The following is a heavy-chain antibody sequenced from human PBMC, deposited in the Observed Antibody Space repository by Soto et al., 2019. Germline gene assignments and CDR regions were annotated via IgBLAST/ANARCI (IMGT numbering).Heavy chain of an antibody. V-gene: IGHV3-48*04. CDR1: GFTFSSYW. CDR3: ATESRAGYYYYYMDV. J-gene: IGHJ6*03. CDR2: ISSSGSTI. D-gene: IGHD6-25*01. Sequence: PGGSLRLSCAASGFTFSSYWMHWVRQAPGKGLEWVSYISSSGSTIYYADSVKGRFTISRDNAKNSLYLQMNSLRAEDTAVYYCATESRAGYYYYYMDVWGKGTTVTVSS.